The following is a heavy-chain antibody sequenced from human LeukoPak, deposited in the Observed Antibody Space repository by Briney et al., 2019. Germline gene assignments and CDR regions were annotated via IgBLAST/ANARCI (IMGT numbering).Heavy chain of an antibody. J-gene: IGHJ4*02. CDR2: INPSGGST. D-gene: IGHD2-15*01. V-gene: IGHV1-46*01. Sequence: ASVKVSCKVSRYTFTTYYMHWVRQAPGQGLEWMAMINPSGGSTSLSQKFQGRVTMTRDTSTSTVYMELSSLRSEDTAVYYCARVCSGGSCLDYWGQGTLVTASS. CDR3: ARVCSGGSCLDY. CDR1: RYTFTTYY.